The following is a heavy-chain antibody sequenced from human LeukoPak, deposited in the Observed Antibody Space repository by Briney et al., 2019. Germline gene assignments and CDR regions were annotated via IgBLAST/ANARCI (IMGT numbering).Heavy chain of an antibody. Sequence: PGGSRRLSCAASGFTFNLYGMSWVRQAPGKGLEWVSGISGYGANTYYADSVKGRFTISREYSNKTMCFQMNSLTVADPAVYHSSRDRGRYLGIDYNWFDPWGQGTLVIVSS. J-gene: IGHJ5*02. CDR3: SRDRGRYLGIDYNWFDP. CDR2: ISGYGANT. CDR1: GFTFNLYG. D-gene: IGHD3-9*01. V-gene: IGHV3-23*01.